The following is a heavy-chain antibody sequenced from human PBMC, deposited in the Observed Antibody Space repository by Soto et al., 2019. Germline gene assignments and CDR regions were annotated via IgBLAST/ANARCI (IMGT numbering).Heavy chain of an antibody. D-gene: IGHD3-3*01. V-gene: IGHV3-53*04. CDR2: IYSGGST. J-gene: IGHJ4*02. CDR3: ARMGGAGYDFWSGYPPFDY. Sequence: EVQLVESGGGLVQPGGSLRLSCAASGFTVSSNYMSWVRQAPGKGLEWVSVIYSGGSTYYADSVKGRFTISRHNSKSTLYLQMNSLRAEDTAVYYCARMGGAGYDFWSGYPPFDYWSQGTLVTVSS. CDR1: GFTVSSNY.